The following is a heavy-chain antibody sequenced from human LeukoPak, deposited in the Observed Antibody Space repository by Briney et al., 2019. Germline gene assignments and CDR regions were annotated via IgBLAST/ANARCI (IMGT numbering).Heavy chain of an antibody. D-gene: IGHD5-18*01. J-gene: IGHJ4*02. CDR3: AIARGYSYGGGF. Sequence: PSETLSLTCAVYGGSFSGYYWSWIRQPPGKGLEWIGEINHSGSTNYNPSLKSRVTISVDTSKNQFSLKLSSVTAADTAVYYCAIARGYSYGGGFWGQGTLVTVSS. CDR1: GGSFSGYY. V-gene: IGHV4-34*01. CDR2: INHSGST.